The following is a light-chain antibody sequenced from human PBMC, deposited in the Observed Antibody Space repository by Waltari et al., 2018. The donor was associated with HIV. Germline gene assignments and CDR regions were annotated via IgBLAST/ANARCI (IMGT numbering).Light chain of an antibody. CDR3: QQYNNWPPWT. J-gene: IGKJ1*01. CDR1: QSVTSN. V-gene: IGKV3-15*01. CDR2: GAS. Sequence: EIVMTQSPATLSVSPGERATLSCRASQSVTSNLAWYQQKPGQALRLLIYGASTRATGVPDRFSGSGSGTDFSLTISSLQSEDFAVYFCQQYNNWPPWTFGQGTKV.